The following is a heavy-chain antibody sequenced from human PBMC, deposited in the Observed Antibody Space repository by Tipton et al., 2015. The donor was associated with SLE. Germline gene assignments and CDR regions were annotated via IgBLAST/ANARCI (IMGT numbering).Heavy chain of an antibody. CDR2: MYYSGTS. V-gene: IGHV4-34*11. Sequence: TLSLTCAVYGGSFSGYYWSWFRQPPGKGLEWIGSMYYSGTSYYNPSLKSRATISIDMSKNQFSLKLNYVTDADTALYYCTGYNIDRGWFDPWGQGTLVTVSS. CDR3: TGYNIDRGWFDP. D-gene: IGHD5-12*01. J-gene: IGHJ5*02. CDR1: GGSFSGYY.